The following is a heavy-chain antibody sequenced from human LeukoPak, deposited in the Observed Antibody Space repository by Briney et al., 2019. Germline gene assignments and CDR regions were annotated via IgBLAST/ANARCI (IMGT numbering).Heavy chain of an antibody. CDR1: GFTASGNN. Sequence: PGGSLRLSCAASGFTASGNNMRWVRQAPGKGLEWVSVIYSGSSTYYADSVKGRFTISRDNSKNTLYLQMNSLRAEDTAVYYCARDCRYYVSSGAFDIWGQGTMVTVSS. CDR2: IYSGSST. CDR3: ARDCRYYVSSGAFDI. V-gene: IGHV3-53*01. D-gene: IGHD3-22*01. J-gene: IGHJ3*02.